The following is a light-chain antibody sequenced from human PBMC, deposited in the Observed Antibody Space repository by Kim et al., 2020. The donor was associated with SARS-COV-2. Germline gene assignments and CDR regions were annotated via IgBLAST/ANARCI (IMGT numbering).Light chain of an antibody. Sequence: GQSITLSCTGTSSDVVKYNLVSWYQQHPGKVPELMIYEVTKRPSGVSNRFSAAKSGTTATLTISGLQAEDEADYYCCSYAGSSTWVFGGGTKLTVL. CDR2: EVT. V-gene: IGLV2-23*02. CDR3: CSYAGSSTWV. CDR1: SSDVVKYNL. J-gene: IGLJ3*02.